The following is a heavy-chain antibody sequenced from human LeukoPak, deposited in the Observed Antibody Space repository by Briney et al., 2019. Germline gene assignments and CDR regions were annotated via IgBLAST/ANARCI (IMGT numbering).Heavy chain of an antibody. D-gene: IGHD2-2*02. CDR3: ARGSVVVPAAIRYYHYYMDV. CDR1: GYTFTSYY. CDR2: INPSGGST. J-gene: IGHJ6*03. Sequence: ASVKVSCKASGYTFTSYYMHWVRQAPGQGLEWMGIINPSGGSTSYAQKFQGRVTMTRDMSTSTVYMELSSLRSEDTAVYYCARGSVVVPAAIRYYHYYMDVWGKGITVTVSS. V-gene: IGHV1-46*01.